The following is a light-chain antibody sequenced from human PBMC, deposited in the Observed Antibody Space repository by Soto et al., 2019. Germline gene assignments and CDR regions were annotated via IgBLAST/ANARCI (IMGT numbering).Light chain of an antibody. V-gene: IGKV3-20*01. CDR2: GAS. J-gene: IGKJ2*01. CDR1: HSVSSNY. Sequence: EIVLTQSPGTLSLSPGQRITLSCRASHSVSSNYLAWYQQKPGQAPRLLIYGASSRATGVPDRFSGTGSGTDFTLTISRLAPEDFAVYYCHHYGGSLYTFGQGTKLEIK. CDR3: HHYGGSLYT.